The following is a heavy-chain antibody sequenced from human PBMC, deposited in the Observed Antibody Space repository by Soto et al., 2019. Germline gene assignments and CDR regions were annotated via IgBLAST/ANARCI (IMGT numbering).Heavy chain of an antibody. J-gene: IGHJ5*02. D-gene: IGHD3-3*01. Sequence: SETLSLTCAVYGASVNGYYWNWIRQPPGKGLEGIGEINHTGGTHYNPSLKSRVTMSVDTTKNQFSLRLSSVTAADKDIYYCSTRITVFGLLIPPFDPWGQGTQVTVSS. CDR2: INHTGGT. CDR3: STRITVFGLLIPPFDP. CDR1: GASVNGYY. V-gene: IGHV4-34*01.